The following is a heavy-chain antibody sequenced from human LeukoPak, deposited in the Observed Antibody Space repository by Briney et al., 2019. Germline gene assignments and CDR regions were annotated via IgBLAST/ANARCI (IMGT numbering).Heavy chain of an antibody. CDR3: ARVKEWLADAFDI. D-gene: IGHD6-19*01. CDR2: IYYSGST. CDR1: GVSISSYY. J-gene: IGHJ3*02. V-gene: IGHV4-59*01. Sequence: SETLSLTCTVSGVSISSYYWSWIRQPPGKGLEWIGYIYYSGSTNYNPSLKSRVTISVDTSKNQFSLKLSSVTAADTAVYYCARVKEWLADAFDIWGQGTMVTVSS.